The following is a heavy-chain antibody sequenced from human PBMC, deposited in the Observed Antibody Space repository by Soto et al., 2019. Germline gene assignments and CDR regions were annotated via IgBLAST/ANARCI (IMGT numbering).Heavy chain of an antibody. J-gene: IGHJ6*02. CDR2: IYPGDSDT. CDR1: GYIFTSYW. Sequence: GESLKISCKGSGYIFTSYWICWVLQMPVKGLEWMGIIYPGDSDTRYSPSFQGQVTISADTSKNQFSLKVSSVTAADTAVYYCARALIQLWPHYYYGMDVWGQGTTVTVS. V-gene: IGHV5-51*01. D-gene: IGHD5-18*01. CDR3: ARALIQLWPHYYYGMDV.